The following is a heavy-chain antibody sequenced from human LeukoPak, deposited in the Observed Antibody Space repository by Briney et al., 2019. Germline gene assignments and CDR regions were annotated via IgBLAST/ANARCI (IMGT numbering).Heavy chain of an antibody. CDR1: GGSISSSSYY. V-gene: IGHV4-39*07. Sequence: SETLSLTCTVSGGSISSSSYYWGWIRQPPGKGLEWIGSIYYSGSTYYNPSLKSRVTISVDTSKNQFSLKLSSVTAADTAVYYCARGPSGYYDSSGYPQYYFDYWGQGTLVTVSS. CDR3: ARGPSGYYDSSGYPQYYFDY. J-gene: IGHJ4*02. D-gene: IGHD3-22*01. CDR2: IYYSGST.